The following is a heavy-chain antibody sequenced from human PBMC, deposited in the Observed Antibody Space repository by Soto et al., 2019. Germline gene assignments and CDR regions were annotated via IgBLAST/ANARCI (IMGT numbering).Heavy chain of an antibody. J-gene: IGHJ4*02. Sequence: GGSLRLSCAASGFTFSTYGMSWVRQAPGKGLEWVSAISNSGGSTSYTGSVRGRFTISRDNSKNTVYLQMNSLRADDTAVYFCAKGAQPNQYYFDFWGQGTLVTVPQ. CDR3: AKGAQPNQYYFDF. CDR1: GFTFSTYG. V-gene: IGHV3-23*01. CDR2: ISNSGGST. D-gene: IGHD2-2*01.